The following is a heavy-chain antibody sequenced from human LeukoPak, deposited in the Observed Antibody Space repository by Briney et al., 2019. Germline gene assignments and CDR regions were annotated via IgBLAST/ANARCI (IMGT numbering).Heavy chain of an antibody. CDR3: AAGALLWFGEETSRWFDP. CDR1: GFTFTSSA. CDR2: IVVGSGNT. Sequence: SVKVSCKASGFTFTSSAMQWVRQARGQRLEWIGWIVVGSGNTNYAQKFQERVTITRDMSTSTAYMELSSLRSEDTAVYYCAAGALLWFGEETSRWFDPWGQGTLVTVSS. J-gene: IGHJ5*02. D-gene: IGHD3-10*01. V-gene: IGHV1-58*02.